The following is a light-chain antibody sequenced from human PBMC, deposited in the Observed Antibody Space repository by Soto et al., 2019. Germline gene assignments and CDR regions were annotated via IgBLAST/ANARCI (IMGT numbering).Light chain of an antibody. CDR1: QSVLFSANNRNY. J-gene: IGKJ4*01. V-gene: IGKV4-1*01. CDR3: QQYYSAPLT. CDR2: WAS. Sequence: DIVLTQSPDSLAVSLGEGATINRKSSQSVLFSANNRNYLAWYQKRLGQPPKLLFYWASTRESGVPDRFSGSGSGTDFTLTISSLQAEDVAVYYCQQYYSAPLTFGGGTKVDIK.